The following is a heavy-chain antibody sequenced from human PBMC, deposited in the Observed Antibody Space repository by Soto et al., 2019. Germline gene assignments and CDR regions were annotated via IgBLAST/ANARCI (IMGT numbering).Heavy chain of an antibody. CDR2: INGGGGTT. CDR1: GFSFSGYT. CDR3: AKDRHPDGIWTFDY. Sequence: EVQLLESGGHLIQPGESLRLSCAASGFSFSGYTMNWVRQAQGKGLEWISGINGGGGTTYYADSVKGRFTISRDDSKNILYLQMNSPRAEDMAIYYCAKDRHPDGIWTFDYWGRGTLVTVSS. V-gene: IGHV3-23*01. D-gene: IGHD3-9*01. J-gene: IGHJ4*02.